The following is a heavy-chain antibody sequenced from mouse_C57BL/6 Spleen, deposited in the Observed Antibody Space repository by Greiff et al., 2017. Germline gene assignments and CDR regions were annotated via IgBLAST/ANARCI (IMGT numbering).Heavy chain of an antibody. CDR3: ARRRDYGSSPYYYAMDY. CDR1: GYAFSSYW. Sequence: VQLQQSGAELVKPGASVKISCKASGYAFSSYWMNWVKQRPGKGLEWIGQIYPGDGDTNYNGKFKGKATLTADKSSSTAYMQLSSLTSEDSAVYFCARRRDYGSSPYYYAMDYWGQGTSVTVSS. CDR2: IYPGDGDT. J-gene: IGHJ4*01. V-gene: IGHV1-80*01. D-gene: IGHD1-1*01.